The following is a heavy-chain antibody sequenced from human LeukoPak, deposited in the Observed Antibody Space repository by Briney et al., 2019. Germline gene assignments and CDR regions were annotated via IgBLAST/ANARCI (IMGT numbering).Heavy chain of an antibody. CDR3: ARKMSSRYSSSWYVDY. J-gene: IGHJ4*02. V-gene: IGHV3-74*01. CDR1: GFTFSSYW. D-gene: IGHD6-13*01. CDR2: INSDGSST. Sequence: GGTLRLSCAASGFTFSSYWMHWVRQAPGKGLVWVSRINSDGSSTSYADSVKGRFTISRDNAKNTLYLQMNSLRAEDTAVYYCARKMSSRYSSSWYVDYWGQGTLVTVSS.